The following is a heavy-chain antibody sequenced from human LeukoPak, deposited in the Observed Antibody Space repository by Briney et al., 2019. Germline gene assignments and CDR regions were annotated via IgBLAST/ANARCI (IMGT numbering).Heavy chain of an antibody. CDR3: ARAHREGMDAFDI. Sequence: ASVKVSCKASGYTFTSYGISWVRQAPGQGLEWMGRIIPILGIANYAQKFQGRVTITADKSTSTAYMELSSLRSEDTAVYYCARAHREGMDAFDIWGQGTMVTVSS. V-gene: IGHV1-69*04. CDR1: GYTFTSYG. CDR2: IIPILGIA. J-gene: IGHJ3*02.